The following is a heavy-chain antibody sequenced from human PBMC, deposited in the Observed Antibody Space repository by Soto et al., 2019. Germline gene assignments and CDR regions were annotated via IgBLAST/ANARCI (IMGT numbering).Heavy chain of an antibody. V-gene: IGHV3-7*03. D-gene: IGHD2-21*02. CDR3: ARRGLPYSGGDCYGLF. CDR2: IKQDGSEK. CDR1: GFTFSSYW. Sequence: GGSLRLSCAASGFTFSSYWMSRVRQAPGKGLEWVANIKQDGSEKYDVDSGKGRFTISRDNAKNSLYLQMNPLRAEDTAVYYCARRGLPYSGGDCYGLFGGQGTLVIVSS. J-gene: IGHJ4*02.